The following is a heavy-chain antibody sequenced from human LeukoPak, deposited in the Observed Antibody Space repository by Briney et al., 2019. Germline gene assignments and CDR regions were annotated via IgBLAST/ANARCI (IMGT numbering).Heavy chain of an antibody. CDR2: ISHDGTKK. Sequence: GGSLRLSCAASEFTFSTYGMHWVRQAPGKGLDWVALISHDGTKKYYADSVKGRFTISRDNSKNTLFLQMNSLRGEDTAVYYCARDPFPVSASSPAYWGQGTLVTVSS. J-gene: IGHJ4*02. V-gene: IGHV3-30*03. CDR3: ARDPFPVSASSPAY. D-gene: IGHD1-26*01. CDR1: EFTFSTYG.